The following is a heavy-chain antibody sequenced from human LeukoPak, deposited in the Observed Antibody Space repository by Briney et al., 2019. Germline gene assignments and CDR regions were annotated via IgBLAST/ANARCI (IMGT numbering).Heavy chain of an antibody. CDR2: IKQDGSEK. J-gene: IGHJ4*02. CDR3: ARDPSYYDFWSGYYTAYFDY. Sequence: GGSLRLSCAASGFTFSDYYMSWIRQAPGKGLEWVANIKQDGSEKYYVDSVKGRFTISRDNAKNSLYLQMNSLRAEDTAVYYCARDPSYYDFWSGYYTAYFDYWGQGTLVTVSS. CDR1: GFTFSDYY. V-gene: IGHV3-7*01. D-gene: IGHD3-3*01.